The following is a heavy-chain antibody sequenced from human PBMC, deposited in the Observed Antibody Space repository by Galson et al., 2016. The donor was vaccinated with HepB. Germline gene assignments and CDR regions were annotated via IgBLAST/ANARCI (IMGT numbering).Heavy chain of an antibody. V-gene: IGHV3-23*01. CDR2: ISGPAART. Sequence: SLRLSCAASGFTFNNFAMCWVRQAPGKGLEWISSISGPAARTYYADSVKGRFTISRDNSKNTLYLQMNNLRAEDSAIYFCAKTIYYGSGTQGDYWGQGTLVTVSS. CDR3: AKTIYYGSGTQGDY. D-gene: IGHD3-10*01. CDR1: GFTFNNFA. J-gene: IGHJ4*02.